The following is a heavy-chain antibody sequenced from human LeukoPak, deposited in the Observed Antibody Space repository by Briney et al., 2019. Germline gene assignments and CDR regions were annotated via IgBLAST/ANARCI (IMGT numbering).Heavy chain of an antibody. V-gene: IGHV4-39*07. CDR3: ARDSWYSGSDY. D-gene: IGHD1-26*01. CDR2: IYYSGST. J-gene: IGHJ4*02. Sequence: PSETLSLTCTVSGGSISSSSYYWGWIRQPPGKGLEWIGSIYYSGSTYYNPSLKSRVTISVDTSKNQFSLKLSSVTAADTAVYYCARDSWYSGSDYWGQGTLVTVSS. CDR1: GGSISSSSYY.